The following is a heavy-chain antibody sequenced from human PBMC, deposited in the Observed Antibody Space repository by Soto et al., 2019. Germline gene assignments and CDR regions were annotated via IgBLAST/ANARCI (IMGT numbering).Heavy chain of an antibody. CDR2: ISAYNGNT. CDR1: GYTFTSYG. V-gene: IGHV1-18*01. Sequence: ASVKVSCKASGYTFTSYGISWVRQAPGQGLEWMGWISAYNGNTNYAQKLQGRVTMTTDTSTSTAYMELRSLRSDDTAVYYCARDGYCSSTSCSDGMDVWGKGTTVTVSS. J-gene: IGHJ6*04. D-gene: IGHD2-2*03. CDR3: ARDGYCSSTSCSDGMDV.